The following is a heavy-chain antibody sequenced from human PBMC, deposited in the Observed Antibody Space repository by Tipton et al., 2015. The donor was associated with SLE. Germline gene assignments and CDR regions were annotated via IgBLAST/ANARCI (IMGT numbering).Heavy chain of an antibody. J-gene: IGHJ6*03. CDR1: GGSISSSSYY. D-gene: IGHD3-16*01. CDR3: ARCRKSYAFLYTPSGGYMDV. Sequence: TLSLTCTVSGGSISSSSYYWGWIRQPPGKGLEWIGSIYYSGSTYYNPSLKSRVTISVDTSKNQFSLKLSSVTAADTAVYYCARCRKSYAFLYTPSGGYMDVWGRGTTVTVSS. V-gene: IGHV4-39*07. CDR2: IYYSGST.